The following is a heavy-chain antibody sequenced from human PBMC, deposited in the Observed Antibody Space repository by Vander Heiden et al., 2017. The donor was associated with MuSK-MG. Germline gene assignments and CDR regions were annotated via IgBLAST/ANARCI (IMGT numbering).Heavy chain of an antibody. Sequence: EVQLLESGGGLVQPGGSLRLSCAASGFTFRSHAMSWVRQAPGKGLEWVSAISGSGGSTYYADSVKGRFTISRDNSKNTLYLQMNSLRAEDTAVYYCAKFPCSGGSCYGEIPDYYYYMDVWGKGTTVTVSS. J-gene: IGHJ6*03. CDR3: AKFPCSGGSCYGEIPDYYYYMDV. D-gene: IGHD2-15*01. CDR2: ISGSGGST. V-gene: IGHV3-23*01. CDR1: GFTFRSHA.